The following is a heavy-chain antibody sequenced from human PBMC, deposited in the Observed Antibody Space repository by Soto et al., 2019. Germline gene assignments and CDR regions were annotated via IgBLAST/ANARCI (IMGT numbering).Heavy chain of an antibody. D-gene: IGHD3-3*01. CDR2: ISAYNGNT. CDR1: GNTFTSYC. CDR3: AREFPYDFWSGYYYYYGMDV. V-gene: IGHV1-18*01. J-gene: IGHJ6*02. Sequence: ASLRFSYTASGNTFTSYCIRCVRQSPLHLLEWMGWISAYNGNTNYAQKLQGRVTMTTDTSTSTAYMELRSLRSDDTAVYYCAREFPYDFWSGYYYYYGMDVWGQGTTVTVSS.